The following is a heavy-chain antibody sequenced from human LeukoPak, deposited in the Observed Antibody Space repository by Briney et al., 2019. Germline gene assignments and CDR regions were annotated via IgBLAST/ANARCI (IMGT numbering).Heavy chain of an antibody. CDR1: GGSISSSSYY. Sequence: KPSETLSLTCTVSGGSISSSSYYWGWIRQPPGKGLEWIGSIYYSGSTYYNPSLKSRVTISVDTSKNQFSLKLSSVTAADTAVYYCARELATSQNWFDPWGQGTLVTVSS. CDR3: ARELATSQNWFDP. V-gene: IGHV4-39*07. D-gene: IGHD1-1*01. CDR2: IYYSGST. J-gene: IGHJ5*02.